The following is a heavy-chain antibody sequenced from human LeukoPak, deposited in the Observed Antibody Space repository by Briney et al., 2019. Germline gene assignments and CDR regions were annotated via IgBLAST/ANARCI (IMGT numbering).Heavy chain of an antibody. CDR2: YHDNANT. D-gene: IGHD2-15*01. CDR1: DSSTSSWN. CDR3: ASLPRYSSGVSCYSDAFY. J-gene: IGHJ4*02. V-gene: IGHV4-59*01. Sequence: ASSMLSFTSTAADSSTSSWNWRWIRMPGKNGQEMISNYHDNANTNYNPSLKGRVTISVDTSKNHASLKLSSLTAADTAFFYCASLPRYSSGVSCYSDAFYWGEGNLVTASS.